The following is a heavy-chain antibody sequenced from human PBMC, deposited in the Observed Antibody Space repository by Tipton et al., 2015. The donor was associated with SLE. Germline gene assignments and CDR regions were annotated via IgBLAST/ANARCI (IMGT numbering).Heavy chain of an antibody. V-gene: IGHV3-66*01. CDR2: IYSGGST. CDR3: ARDNQSGYGDSPAEYFQH. Sequence: SLRLSCAASGFTVSSNYMSWVRQAPGKGLAWVSVIYSGGSTYYADSVKGRFTISRDNSKNTLYLQMNSLRAEDTAVYYCARDNQSGYGDSPAEYFQHWGQGTLVTVSS. CDR1: GFTVSSNY. D-gene: IGHD4-17*01. J-gene: IGHJ1*01.